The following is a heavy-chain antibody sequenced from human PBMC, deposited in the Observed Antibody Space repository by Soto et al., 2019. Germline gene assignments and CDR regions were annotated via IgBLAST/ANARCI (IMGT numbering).Heavy chain of an antibody. CDR2: SSAFNSNT. V-gene: IGHV1-18*01. CDR1: GYTFNNFG. Sequence: QIKLVQSGSEVKKPGASVTVSCKTSGYTFNNFGISWVRQAPGQGREWMGWSSAFNSNTKYAQKFQGRVTMTTDTGTSPAYMELRSLRSDDTAVYYCTRDRTLVTATGAVDYWGQGTPVTVSS. J-gene: IGHJ4*02. CDR3: TRDRTLVTATGAVDY. D-gene: IGHD2-21*02.